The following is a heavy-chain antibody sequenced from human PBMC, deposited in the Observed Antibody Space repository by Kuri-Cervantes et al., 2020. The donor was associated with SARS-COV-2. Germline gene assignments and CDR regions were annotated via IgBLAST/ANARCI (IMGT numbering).Heavy chain of an antibody. CDR3: ARGGFLTGYRGTRGAFDI. Sequence: SETLSLTCAVYGGSFSGYYWSWIRQPPGKGLEWIGEINHSGSTNYNPSLKSRVTISVDTSKNQFSLELSSVTAADTAVYYCARGGFLTGYRGTRGAFDIWGQGTMVTVSS. CDR2: INHSGST. J-gene: IGHJ3*02. D-gene: IGHD3-9*01. CDR1: GGSFSGYY. V-gene: IGHV4-34*01.